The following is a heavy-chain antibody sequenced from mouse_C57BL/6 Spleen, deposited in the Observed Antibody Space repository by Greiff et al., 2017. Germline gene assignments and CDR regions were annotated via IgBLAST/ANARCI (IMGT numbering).Heavy chain of an antibody. Sequence: QVQLQQPGAELVRPGSSVKLSCKASGYNFNSYWMDWVKQRPGQGLEWIGNIYPSDSETHYNQKFKDKATLTVDKSSSTAYMQLSSLTSEDSAVYYCARDYHYLDNWGQGTTLAVAT. CDR3: ARDYHYLDN. CDR2: IYPSDSET. D-gene: IGHD2-4*01. J-gene: IGHJ2*01. V-gene: IGHV1-61*01. CDR1: GYNFNSYW.